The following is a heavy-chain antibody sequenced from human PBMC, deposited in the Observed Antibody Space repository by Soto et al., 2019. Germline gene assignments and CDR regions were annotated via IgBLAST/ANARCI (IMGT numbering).Heavy chain of an antibody. CDR2: ISDGGERT. Sequence: EVQLLESGGDLVQPGGSLRLSCVASGFTFSDYVMSWVRQVPGKGLEWVSSISDGGERTDYRDSVRGRFTISRDNARFTLHLQMNSLRVDDTAIYFCARDRSTDFGLHVWGQGTTVTVSS. V-gene: IGHV3-23*01. D-gene: IGHD3-3*01. CDR1: GFTFSDYV. CDR3: ARDRSTDFGLHV. J-gene: IGHJ6*02.